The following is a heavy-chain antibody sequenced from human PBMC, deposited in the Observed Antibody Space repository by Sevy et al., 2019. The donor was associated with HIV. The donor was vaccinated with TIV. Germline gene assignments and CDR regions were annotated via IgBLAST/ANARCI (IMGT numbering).Heavy chain of an antibody. D-gene: IGHD2-2*01. J-gene: IGHJ4*02. CDR3: AREGCSKPHDY. V-gene: IGHV3-23*01. Sequence: GGSLRLSCAASGFTFSNYAMSWVRQAPGKGLEWVSTFSFGCGKINYADSAKGRFTISSENSKNTLYLQMNSLRAEDTALYYCAREGCSKPHDYWGQGTLVTVSS. CDR2: FSFGCGKI. CDR1: GFTFSNYA.